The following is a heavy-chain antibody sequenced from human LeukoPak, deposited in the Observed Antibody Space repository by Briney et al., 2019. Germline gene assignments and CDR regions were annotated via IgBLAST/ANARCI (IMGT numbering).Heavy chain of an antibody. CDR2: IQQSGGAT. V-gene: IGHV3-7*05. CDR3: AKLTRGYCSSTACPNWFDP. D-gene: IGHD2-2*01. Sequence: GGSLRLSCAASGFTFSSYWMTWVRQAPGRGLEWVANIQQSGGATHYVDSVKGRFTISRDNSKNTLYLQMNSLRGEDTAVYYCAKLTRGYCSSTACPNWFDPWGQGTLVTVSS. J-gene: IGHJ5*02. CDR1: GFTFSSYW.